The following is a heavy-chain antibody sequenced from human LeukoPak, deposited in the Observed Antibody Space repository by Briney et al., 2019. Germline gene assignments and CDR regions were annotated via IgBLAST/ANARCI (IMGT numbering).Heavy chain of an antibody. CDR2: ISISSSYI. V-gene: IGHV3-21*01. D-gene: IGHD3-10*01. CDR3: ARDLVNGTERYYNDHLSYYYGMDV. CDR1: GFTFSSYS. Sequence: GRSLRLSCAASGFTFSSYSMNWVRQAPGKGLEWVSSISISSSYIYYAHSVKGRFTISRDNAKNSLYLQMNSLRAEDTAVYYCARDLVNGTERYYNDHLSYYYGMDVWGKGTTVTVSS. J-gene: IGHJ6*04.